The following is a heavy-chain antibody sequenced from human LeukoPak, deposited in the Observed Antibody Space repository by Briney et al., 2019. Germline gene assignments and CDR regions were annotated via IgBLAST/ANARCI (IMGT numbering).Heavy chain of an antibody. CDR1: GYSFTSYW. D-gene: IGHD6-13*01. CDR3: ARLKRYSSSWYRGGYYYYGMDV. CDR2: IYPGDSDT. Sequence: GESLKISCKGSGYSFTSYWIGWVRQMPGKGLEWMGIIYPGDSDTRYSPSFQGQVTISADKSISTAYLQWSSLKASDTAMYYCARLKRYSSSWYRGGYYYYGMDVWGQGTTVTVSS. V-gene: IGHV5-51*01. J-gene: IGHJ6*02.